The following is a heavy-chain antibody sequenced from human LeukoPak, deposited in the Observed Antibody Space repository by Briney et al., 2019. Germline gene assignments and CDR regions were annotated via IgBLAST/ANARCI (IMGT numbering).Heavy chain of an antibody. Sequence: SETLSLTCTVSGGSISSYYWSWIRQPAGKGLEWIGRIYTSGSTNYNPSLKSRVTMSIDTSKNQFSLKLSSVTAADTAVYYCARAGFGCSSTSCYHYYYGMDVWGQGTTVTVSS. CDR1: GGSISSYY. J-gene: IGHJ6*02. D-gene: IGHD2-2*01. CDR2: IYTSGST. V-gene: IGHV4-4*07. CDR3: ARAGFGCSSTSCYHYYYGMDV.